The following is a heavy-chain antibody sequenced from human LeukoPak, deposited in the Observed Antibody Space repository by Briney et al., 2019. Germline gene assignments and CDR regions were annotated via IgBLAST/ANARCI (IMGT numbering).Heavy chain of an antibody. Sequence: SETLSLTCTVSGVSISSYYWTWIRQPPGKGLEWIGSIYYSGSTYYNPSLKSRVTISVDTSKNQFSLKLSSVIAADTAVYYCARDCIVAASSGADTSNWFDPWGQGTLVTVSS. J-gene: IGHJ5*02. D-gene: IGHD5-12*01. CDR1: GVSISSYY. V-gene: IGHV4-39*07. CDR2: IYYSGST. CDR3: ARDCIVAASSGADTSNWFDP.